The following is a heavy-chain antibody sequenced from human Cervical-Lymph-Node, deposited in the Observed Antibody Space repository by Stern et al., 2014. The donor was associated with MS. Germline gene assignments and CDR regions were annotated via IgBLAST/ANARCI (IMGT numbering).Heavy chain of an antibody. CDR1: GYTFTDYY. Sequence: QVQLGQSGAEVKKPGASVKVSCKASGYTFTDYYIHWGRQAPGHGLEWMGWVNPDSGSSKFAQNFQGRLTMTRDTSISTVYMELSGLRSDDTAVFFCARSYGSGTFRGMDVWGQGTPVIVSS. J-gene: IGHJ6*02. D-gene: IGHD3-10*01. CDR2: VNPDSGSS. V-gene: IGHV1-2*02. CDR3: ARSYGSGTFRGMDV.